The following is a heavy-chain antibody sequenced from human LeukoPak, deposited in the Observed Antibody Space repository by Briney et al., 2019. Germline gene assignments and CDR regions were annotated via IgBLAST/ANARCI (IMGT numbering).Heavy chain of an antibody. CDR1: GFTFSSYE. CDR2: ISSSGSTI. D-gene: IGHD2-15*01. J-gene: IGHJ6*04. V-gene: IGHV3-48*03. Sequence: PGGSLRLSCAASGFTFSSYEMNWVRQAPGKGLEWVSYISSSGSTIYYADSVKGRFTISRDNAKNSLSLQMNSLRAEDTAVYYCARGGYCSGGSCYYYGMDVWGKGTTDTVSS. CDR3: ARGGYCSGGSCYYYGMDV.